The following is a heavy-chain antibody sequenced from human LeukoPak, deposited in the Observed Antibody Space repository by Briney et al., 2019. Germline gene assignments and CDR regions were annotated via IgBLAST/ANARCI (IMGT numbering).Heavy chain of an antibody. J-gene: IGHJ4*02. V-gene: IGHV3-7*01. CDR1: GFTFSSYW. Sequence: GGSLRLSCAASGFTFSSYWMSWVRQAPGKGLEWVANIKQDGSEKYYADSVKGRFTISRDNAKNSLYLQMNSLRAEDTAVYYCATSGYSSQPFDYWGQGTLVTVSS. D-gene: IGHD6-19*01. CDR2: IKQDGSEK. CDR3: ATSGYSSQPFDY.